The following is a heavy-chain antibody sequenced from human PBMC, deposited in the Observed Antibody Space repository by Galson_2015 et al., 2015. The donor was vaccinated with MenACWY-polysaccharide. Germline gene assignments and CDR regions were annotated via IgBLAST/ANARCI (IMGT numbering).Heavy chain of an antibody. CDR1: GGTFSSYA. D-gene: IGHD2-15*01. CDR2: IIPFVGST. V-gene: IGHV1-69*11. J-gene: IGHJ4*02. Sequence: SVKVSCKASGGTFSSYAIYWLRQAPGQGLEWMGRIIPFVGSTDYAQRFQGRVTITADPSTTTAYMELSSLISDDTAVYYCARVDCSGGICYLDYWGQGTLVTVSS. CDR3: ARVDCSGGICYLDY.